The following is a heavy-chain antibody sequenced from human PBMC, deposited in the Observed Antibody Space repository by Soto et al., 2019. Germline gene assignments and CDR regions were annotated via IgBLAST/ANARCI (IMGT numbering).Heavy chain of an antibody. CDR1: GFSFSIYG. Sequence: QVQLVESGGGVVQPGRSLRLSCAASGFSFSIYGMHWVRQAPGKGLEWVAVISYDGSNKQYADSVKGRLPISRDNSKNTVYLQMNSLRTEDAAVYYCAKDDLDLCSSISCYDFDSWGQGTLVTVSS. V-gene: IGHV3-30*18. J-gene: IGHJ4*02. CDR2: ISYDGSNK. CDR3: AKDDLDLCSSISCYDFDS. D-gene: IGHD2-2*01.